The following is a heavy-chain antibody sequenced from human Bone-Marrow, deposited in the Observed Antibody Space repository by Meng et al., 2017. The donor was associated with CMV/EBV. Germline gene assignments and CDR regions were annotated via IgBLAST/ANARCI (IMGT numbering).Heavy chain of an antibody. CDR2: MNPNSCNT. J-gene: IGHJ5*02. CDR1: GYTFTSHD. V-gene: IGHV1-8*03. CDR3: ARLGQDGSSWLDNWFDP. Sequence: ASVKVSFKASGYTFTSHDINWVRQATGQGLEWMGWMNPNSCNTGYEQKLQGRVTITRNTSISTAYMELRSLRSEDTDVYYCARLGQDGSSWLDNWFDPWGQGTMVTVSS. D-gene: IGHD6-13*01.